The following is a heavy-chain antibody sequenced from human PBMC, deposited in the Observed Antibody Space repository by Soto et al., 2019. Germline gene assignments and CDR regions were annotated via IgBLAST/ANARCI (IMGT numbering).Heavy chain of an antibody. CDR3: VPRPHGAVGQ. V-gene: IGHV3-23*01. CDR1: GFTFSSFG. J-gene: IGHJ4*02. Sequence: GGSLRLSCAASGFTFSSFGMNWVRQAPGKGLEWVSGISDNGRSTFHVDSVKGRFTISRDNSKNTLYLQMNSLRADDTAVYYCVPRPHGAVGQWGQGTLVTVSS. D-gene: IGHD3-10*01. CDR2: ISDNGRST.